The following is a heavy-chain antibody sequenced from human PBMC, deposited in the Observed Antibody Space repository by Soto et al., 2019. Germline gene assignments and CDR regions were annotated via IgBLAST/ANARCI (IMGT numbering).Heavy chain of an antibody. J-gene: IGHJ4*02. CDR2: INPNSGGT. CDR1: GYTFTGYY. D-gene: IGHD3-10*01. Sequence: WASVKVSCKASGYTFTGYYMHWVRQAPGQGLEWMGWINPNSGGTNYAQKFQGRVTMTRDTSISTAYMELSRLRSDDTAVYYCARGRITMVRGVIHFDYWGQGTLVTVSS. CDR3: ARGRITMVRGVIHFDY. V-gene: IGHV1-2*02.